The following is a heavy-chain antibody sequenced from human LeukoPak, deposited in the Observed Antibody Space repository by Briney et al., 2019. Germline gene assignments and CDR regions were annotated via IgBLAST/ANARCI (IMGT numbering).Heavy chain of an antibody. D-gene: IGHD2-21*01. Sequence: SVTVSCKASGGTFSNYALNWLRQAPAHGLAWMGGILPILKTANNAPKFHGRVTLSTDESTSTAYMELDSLTSEDTAVYYCARCLVYCGGDNCSVTSLNHWGLGTLVTVSS. CDR3: ARCLVYCGGDNCSVTSLNH. V-gene: IGHV1-69*05. CDR1: GGTFSNYA. CDR2: ILPILKTA. J-gene: IGHJ4*01.